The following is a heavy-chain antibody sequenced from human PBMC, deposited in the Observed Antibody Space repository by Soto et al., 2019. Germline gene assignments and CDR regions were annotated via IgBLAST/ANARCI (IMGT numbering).Heavy chain of an antibody. CDR2: ISYDGSNK. CDR3: ARDEAAAGGGYFDY. D-gene: IGHD6-13*01. V-gene: IGHV3-30-3*01. CDR1: GFTFSSYA. Sequence: GVSLRLSCSASGFTFSSYAMHWVRQAPGKGLEWVAVISYDGSNKYYADSVKGRFTISRDNSKNTLYLQMNSLRAEDTAVYYCARDEAAAGGGYFDYWGQGTLVTVSS. J-gene: IGHJ4*02.